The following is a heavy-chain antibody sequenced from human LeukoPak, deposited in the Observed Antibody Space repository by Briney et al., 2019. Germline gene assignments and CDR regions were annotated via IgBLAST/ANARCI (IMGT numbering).Heavy chain of an antibody. J-gene: IGHJ4*02. Sequence: ASVTVSCKASGYTFTGYYMHWVRQAPGQGLEWMGWINPNSGGTNYAQKFQGRVTMTRDTSISTAYMELSRLRSDDTAVYYCARVFYDSSGYDFDYWGQGTLVTVSS. CDR3: ARVFYDSSGYDFDY. V-gene: IGHV1-2*02. CDR2: INPNSGGT. D-gene: IGHD3-22*01. CDR1: GYTFTGYY.